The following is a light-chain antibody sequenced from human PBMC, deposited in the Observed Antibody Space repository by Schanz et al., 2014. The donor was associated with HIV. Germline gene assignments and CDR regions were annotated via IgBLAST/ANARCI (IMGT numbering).Light chain of an antibody. Sequence: QSVLAQPASVSGSPGQSIAISCTGTNSDVGAYNYVSWYQQHPGKAPKLVIFDVSNRPSGVSDRFSGSKSGVTASLTISGLQAEDEADYYCSSYTSGSTKWVFGGGTKLTVL. J-gene: IGLJ3*02. CDR2: DVS. CDR3: SSYTSGSTKWV. V-gene: IGLV2-14*03. CDR1: NSDVGAYNY.